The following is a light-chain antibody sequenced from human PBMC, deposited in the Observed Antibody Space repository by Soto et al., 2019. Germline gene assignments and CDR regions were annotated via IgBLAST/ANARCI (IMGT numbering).Light chain of an antibody. V-gene: IGKV1-39*01. CDR2: AAS. Sequence: DIQMTQSPSSLSASVGDRVTITCRASQSIVTYLNWYLQKPGKAPKLLIYAASNLQSGVPSRFSGSGSGTDFTLTISSLQPEDFATYFCQQSYSTPPWTFGQGTKVENK. CDR1: QSIVTY. CDR3: QQSYSTPPWT. J-gene: IGKJ1*01.